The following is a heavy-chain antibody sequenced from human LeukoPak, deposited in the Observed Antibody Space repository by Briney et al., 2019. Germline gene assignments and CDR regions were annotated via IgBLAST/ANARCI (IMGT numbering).Heavy chain of an antibody. CDR2: INPNSGGT. CDR1: GYTFTCYY. D-gene: IGHD3-10*01. CDR3: ARMYYYGSGSYYNDY. V-gene: IGHV1-2*02. J-gene: IGHJ4*02. Sequence: ASVKVSCKASGYTFTCYYMHWVRQAPGQGLEWMGWINPNSGGTNYAQKFQGRVTMTRDTSISTAYMELSRLRSDDTAVYYCARMYYYGSGSYYNDYWGQGTLVTVSS.